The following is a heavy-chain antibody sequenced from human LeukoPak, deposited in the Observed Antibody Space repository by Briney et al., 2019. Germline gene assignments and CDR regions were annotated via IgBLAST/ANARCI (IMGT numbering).Heavy chain of an antibody. D-gene: IGHD6-19*01. CDR2: ISGSGGST. Sequence: PGGSLRLSCAASGFTFSSYAMSWVRQAPGKGLEWVSVISGSGGSTYYADSVKGRFTISRDKPKNTLYLQMNSLRAEDTAVYYCAKSIAVAGGIDSWGQGTLVTVSS. CDR3: AKSIAVAGGIDS. J-gene: IGHJ4*02. V-gene: IGHV3-23*01. CDR1: GFTFSSYA.